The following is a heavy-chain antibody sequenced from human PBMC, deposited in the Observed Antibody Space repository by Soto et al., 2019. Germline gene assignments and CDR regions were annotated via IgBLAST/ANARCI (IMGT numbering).Heavy chain of an antibody. CDR1: GYTFSNYG. D-gene: IGHD3-10*01. Sequence: ESGGGLAQPGRSLRLSCTASGYTFSNYGVSWFRQAPGKGLEWVGFIRSKSYGGAEDYAASVTGRFTISRDDSRSIAYLQMNSLKTEDTAVYYCTKIYGSGTYLPDYWGQGTLVTVSS. V-gene: IGHV3-49*03. J-gene: IGHJ4*02. CDR3: TKIYGSGTYLPDY. CDR2: IRSKSYGGAE.